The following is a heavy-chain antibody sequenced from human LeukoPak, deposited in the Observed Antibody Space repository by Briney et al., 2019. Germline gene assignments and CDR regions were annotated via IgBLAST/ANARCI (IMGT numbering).Heavy chain of an antibody. Sequence: ASVKVSYKASGYTFTSYHMHWVRQAPGQGLEWMGKINPSGGSTSYAQKFQGRVTMTRDTSTSTVYMELSSLRSEDTAVYYCARGNGDWNDWFDPWGQGTLVTVSS. V-gene: IGHV1-46*01. D-gene: IGHD1-1*01. J-gene: IGHJ5*02. CDR1: GYTFTSYH. CDR3: ARGNGDWNDWFDP. CDR2: INPSGGST.